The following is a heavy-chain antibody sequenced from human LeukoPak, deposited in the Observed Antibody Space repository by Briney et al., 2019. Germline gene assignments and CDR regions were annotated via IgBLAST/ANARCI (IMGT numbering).Heavy chain of an antibody. CDR1: GGSISSHY. D-gene: IGHD5-24*01. CDR3: AKSNTRDGYNFYS. J-gene: IGHJ5*01. Sequence: SETLSLTFTVSGGSISSHYWSWIRQPPGKGLEWIGYVYYSGSTNYNPSLKSRVTISIDTSNQFSLKLSSVTAADTAVYFCAKSNTRDGYNFYSWGQGTLVTVSS. V-gene: IGHV4-59*08. CDR2: VYYSGST.